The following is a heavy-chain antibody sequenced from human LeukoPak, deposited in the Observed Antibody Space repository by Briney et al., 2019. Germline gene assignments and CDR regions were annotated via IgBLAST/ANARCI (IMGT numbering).Heavy chain of an antibody. Sequence: GGSLRLSCAASGFTFSSYWMSWVRQVPGKGLEWVSAISGSGGSTYYADSVKGRFTISRDNSKNTLYLQMDSLRAEDTAVYYCAKAIYSSSRMDVWGQGTTVTVSS. J-gene: IGHJ6*02. V-gene: IGHV3-23*01. D-gene: IGHD6-13*01. CDR1: GFTFSSYW. CDR2: ISGSGGST. CDR3: AKAIYSSSRMDV.